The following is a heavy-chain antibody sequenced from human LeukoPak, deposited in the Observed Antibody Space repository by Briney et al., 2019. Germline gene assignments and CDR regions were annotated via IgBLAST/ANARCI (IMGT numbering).Heavy chain of an antibody. CDR2: INSDGSST. V-gene: IGHV3-74*01. Sequence: PGGSLRLSCPAPGYSFSNYRMHSVPQAPGKGLVWVSDINSDGSSTTYADSVKGRFTISRDNSKNTLYLQMNSLRAEDTAVYYCVQSSPTIDYWGQGTLVTVSS. J-gene: IGHJ4*02. CDR1: GYSFSNYR. CDR3: VQSSPTIDY. D-gene: IGHD5-12*01.